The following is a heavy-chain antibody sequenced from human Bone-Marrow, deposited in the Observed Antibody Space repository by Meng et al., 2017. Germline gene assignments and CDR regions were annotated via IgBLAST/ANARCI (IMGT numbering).Heavy chain of an antibody. D-gene: IGHD3-3*01. V-gene: IGHV4-39*01. CDR2: IYYSGST. CDR1: GGSISSSSYY. J-gene: IGHJ5*02. CDR3: ARQGFLEWLLYRGNWFDP. Sequence: QLQLQESVPGLVKPSETLSLTCTVPGGSISSSSYYWGWIRQPPGKGLEWIGSIYYSGSTYYNPSLKSRVTISVDTSKNQFSLKLSSVTAADTAVYYCARQGFLEWLLYRGNWFDPWGQGTLVTVSS.